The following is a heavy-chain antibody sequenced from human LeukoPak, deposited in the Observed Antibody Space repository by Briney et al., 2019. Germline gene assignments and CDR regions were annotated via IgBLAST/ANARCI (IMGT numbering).Heavy chain of an antibody. Sequence: ASVKVSCKASGYTFTSYDINWVRQAPGQGLEWMGWMNPNSGNTGYAQKFQGRVTMTRTPYISTAYMELRNLRSDDTAVYYCARGRNGDSDYWGQGTLVTVSS. J-gene: IGHJ4*02. V-gene: IGHV1-8*01. CDR1: GYTFTSYD. CDR3: ARGRNGDSDY. D-gene: IGHD4-17*01. CDR2: MNPNSGNT.